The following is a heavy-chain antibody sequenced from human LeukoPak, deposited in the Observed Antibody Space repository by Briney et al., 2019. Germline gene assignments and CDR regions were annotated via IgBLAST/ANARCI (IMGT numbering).Heavy chain of an antibody. CDR3: VKDSLPGDSPFDY. CDR1: GFTFSTYA. V-gene: IGHV3-64D*06. J-gene: IGHJ4*02. D-gene: IGHD7-27*01. Sequence: GGSLRLSCSASGFTFSTYAMHWVRQAPGKGLEYVSAISGDGITTYYADSVKGRFTISRDNSKNTLYLQMSSLRAEDTALYYCVKDSLPGDSPFDYWGQGTLATVSS. CDR2: ISGDGITT.